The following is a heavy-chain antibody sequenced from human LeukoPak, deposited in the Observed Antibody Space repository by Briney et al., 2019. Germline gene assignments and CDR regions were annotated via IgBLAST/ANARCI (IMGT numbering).Heavy chain of an antibody. CDR2: IYDSGTT. CDR3: ARDRGSSWYVDY. D-gene: IGHD6-13*01. J-gene: IGHJ4*02. V-gene: IGHV4-31*03. CDR1: GDSISNGGYY. Sequence: SQTLSLTCTVSGDSISNGGYYWSWIRLHPGKGLEWVGYIYDSGTTYYSPALQSRVSISVDTSDNKFSLKLKSLTAADTAVYYCARDRGSSWYVDYWGQGTLVTVSS.